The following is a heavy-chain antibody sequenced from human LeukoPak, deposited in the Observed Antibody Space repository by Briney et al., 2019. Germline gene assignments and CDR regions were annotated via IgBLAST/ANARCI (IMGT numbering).Heavy chain of an antibody. CDR3: AGDGAHYQESSALRPPPATDTMDY. J-gene: IGHJ4*02. CDR1: GGTFRSYA. V-gene: IGHV1-69*04. CDR2: MIPIFGIA. Sequence: RVASVEVSGRASGGTFRSYAISGGRQAPGQGLEWMGRMIPIFGIANYAHKFQGRVTTTADKSTSTASMEPSRPRPEDPAVYYCAGDGAHYQESSALRPPPATDTMDYRGQGTLVTVSS. D-gene: IGHD3-22*01.